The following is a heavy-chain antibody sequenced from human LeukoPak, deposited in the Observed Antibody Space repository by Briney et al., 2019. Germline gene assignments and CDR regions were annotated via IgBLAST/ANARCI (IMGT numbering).Heavy chain of an antibody. V-gene: IGHV3-7*01. CDR2: INQDGSEN. CDR1: GFTFSDFW. CDR3: TKGRSNHY. Sequence: GESLRLSCAASGFTFSDFWMGWVRQAPGKGLEWVANINQDGSENYYVDSVKGRFTISRDNAKNSLYLQMNSLRAEDTAVYYCTKGRSNHYWGQGTLVTVST. D-gene: IGHD3-10*01. J-gene: IGHJ4*02.